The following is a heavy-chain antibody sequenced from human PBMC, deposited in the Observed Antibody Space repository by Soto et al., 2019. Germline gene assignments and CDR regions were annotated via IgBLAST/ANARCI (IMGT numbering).Heavy chain of an antibody. V-gene: IGHV4-4*02. CDR2: VFHSGTT. J-gene: IGHJ5*02. Sequence: PSETLSLTSTVSGDSISCTYNWWTWVRQPAGKGLEWIGEVFHSGTTNYNPSLKSRVSISVDKSKNQFSLNLTSVAAADTAVYYCVRDRRQYNWNDGFDPWGQGTLVTVSS. CDR1: GDSISCTYNW. CDR3: VRDRRQYNWNDGFDP. D-gene: IGHD1-1*01.